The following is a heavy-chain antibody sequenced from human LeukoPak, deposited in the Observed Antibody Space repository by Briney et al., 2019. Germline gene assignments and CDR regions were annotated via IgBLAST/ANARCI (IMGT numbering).Heavy chain of an antibody. Sequence: MAGGSLRLSCAASGFTFSSYTMNWVRQAPGKGLKWGVAISSSSRDNFYADPVKGRFYIYRDSTQSSPSLQMNSLSAEDTAVYHCGREAAATLFDYWGQGTLVTVSS. CDR1: GFTFSSYT. CDR2: ISSSSRDN. J-gene: IGHJ4*02. D-gene: IGHD1-26*01. V-gene: IGHV3-21*01. CDR3: GREAAATLFDY.